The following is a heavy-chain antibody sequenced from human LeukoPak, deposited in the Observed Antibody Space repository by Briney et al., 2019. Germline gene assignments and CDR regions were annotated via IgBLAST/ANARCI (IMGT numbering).Heavy chain of an antibody. CDR2: INPNSGGT. J-gene: IGHJ6*03. V-gene: IGHV1-2*02. D-gene: IGHD2-15*01. CDR1: GYTFTGYY. Sequence: GASVKVSCKASGYTFTGYYMHWVRQAPGQGLEWMGWINPNSGGTNYAQKFQGRVTMTRDTSISTAYMELSRLRSDDTAVYYCARGVGQLVPGYWYYYYYMDVWGKGTTVTISS. CDR3: ARGVGQLVPGYWYYYYYMDV.